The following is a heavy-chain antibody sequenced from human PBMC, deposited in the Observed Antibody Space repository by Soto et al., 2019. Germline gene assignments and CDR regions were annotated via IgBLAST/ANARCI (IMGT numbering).Heavy chain of an antibody. CDR3: ARETYLLRGLGVWFDP. V-gene: IGHV4-31*03. CDR1: GGSISSGGYY. D-gene: IGHD2-2*02. CDR2: IYYSGST. J-gene: IGHJ5*02. Sequence: SETLSLTCTVSGGSISSGGYYWSWIRQHPGKGLEWIGYIYYSGSTYYNPSLKSRVTISVDTSKNQFSLKLSSVTAADTAVYYCARETYLLRGLGVWFDPWGQGTLVTVSS.